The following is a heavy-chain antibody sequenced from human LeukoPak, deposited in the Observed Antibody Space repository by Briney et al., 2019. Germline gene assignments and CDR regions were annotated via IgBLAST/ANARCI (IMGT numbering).Heavy chain of an antibody. CDR2: IDPSDSYT. CDR3: ATGASKVTTDFANY. V-gene: IGHV5-10-1*01. J-gene: IGHJ4*02. CDR1: GYSFTNYW. D-gene: IGHD4-17*01. Sequence: GESLKISCKASGYSFTNYWISWVRRMPGKGLEWMGRIDPSDSYTKYSPSFEGHVTISVDKSISTAFLQWNSLKASDSAMYYCATGASKVTTDFANYWGQGTQVAVSS.